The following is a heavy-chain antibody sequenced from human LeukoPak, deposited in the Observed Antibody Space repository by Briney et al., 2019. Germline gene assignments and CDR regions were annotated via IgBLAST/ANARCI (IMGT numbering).Heavy chain of an antibody. CDR3: ARKGYCSSTSCYTDDVFGI. CDR2: IYPGDSDT. J-gene: IGHJ3*02. CDR1: GYSFTSHW. Sequence: GESLKISCKGSGYSFTSHWIGWVRQMPGKGLEYMGIIYPGDSDTRYSPSFQGQVTISADKSISTAYLQWSSLRASDTAMYYCARKGYCSSTSCYTDDVFGIWGQGTMVTVSS. D-gene: IGHD2-2*01. V-gene: IGHV5-51*01.